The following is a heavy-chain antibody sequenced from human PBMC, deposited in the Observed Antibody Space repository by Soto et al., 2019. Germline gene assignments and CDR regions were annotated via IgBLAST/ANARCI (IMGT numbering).Heavy chain of an antibody. CDR3: ARCLKLRYFDSI. CDR2: IYYSGST. Sequence: PSETLSLTCTVSCGSISSYDWSWIRQPPGKGLEWIGYIYYSGSTNYNPSLKSRVTISVDTSKNQFSLKLSSVTAEDTAVYYCARCLKLRYFDSIWGQGTTVTVSS. V-gene: IGHV4-59*01. CDR1: CGSISSYD. D-gene: IGHD3-9*01. J-gene: IGHJ6*02.